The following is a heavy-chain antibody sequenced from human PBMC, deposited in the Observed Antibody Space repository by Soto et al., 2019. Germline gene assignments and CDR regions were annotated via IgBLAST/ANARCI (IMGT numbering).Heavy chain of an antibody. Sequence: ASVKVSCKASGYTFTSYGISWVRQAPGQGLEWMGWISAYNGNTNYAQKLQGRVTMTTDTSTSTAYMELRSLRSDDTAVYYCAREDYYDSSGYYKPGDYYGMDVWGQGTTVTVSS. CDR1: GYTFTSYG. CDR3: AREDYYDSSGYYKPGDYYGMDV. CDR2: ISAYNGNT. J-gene: IGHJ6*02. V-gene: IGHV1-18*01. D-gene: IGHD3-22*01.